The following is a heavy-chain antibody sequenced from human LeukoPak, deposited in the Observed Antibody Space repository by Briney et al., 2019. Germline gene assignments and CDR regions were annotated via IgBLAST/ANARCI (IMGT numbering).Heavy chain of an antibody. J-gene: IGHJ6*03. CDR2: ITGSGANT. CDR1: GFTFSSYA. V-gene: IGHV3-23*01. D-gene: IGHD5-18*01. Sequence: GGSLRLSCAASGFTFSSYAMSWVRQAPGKGLEWVSGITGSGANTYYADSVKGRFTISRDNAKNSLYLQMNSLRAEDTAVYYCARDYSGYSYGYTAHYYYYMDVWGKGTTVTVSS. CDR3: ARDYSGYSYGYTAHYYYYMDV.